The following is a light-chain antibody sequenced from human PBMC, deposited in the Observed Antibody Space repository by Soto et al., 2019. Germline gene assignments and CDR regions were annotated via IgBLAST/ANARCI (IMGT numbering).Light chain of an antibody. Sequence: QLVLTQAPSASASLGTPVNLTFTLISGHTTYAIAWHQQQPEKGPRYLMNLNSAGSHSKGDGIPDRFSGSSSGAERYLTISSLQYEDEADYYCQAWGTGPLVFGGGTKLTVL. CDR3: QAWGTGPLV. CDR1: SGHTTYA. J-gene: IGLJ2*01. CDR2: LNSAGSH. V-gene: IGLV4-69*01.